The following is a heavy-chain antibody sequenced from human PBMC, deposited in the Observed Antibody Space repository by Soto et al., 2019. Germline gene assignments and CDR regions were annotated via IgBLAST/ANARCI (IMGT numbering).Heavy chain of an antibody. CDR2: ISAYNGNT. CDR3: ARARSKAIFGVVIIPVSYFDY. V-gene: IGHV1-18*01. J-gene: IGHJ4*01. CDR1: GYTFTSYG. D-gene: IGHD3-3*01. Sequence: ASVKVSCKASGYTFTSYGISWVRQAPGQGLEWMGWISAYNGNTNYAQKLQGRVTMTTDTSTSTAYMELRSLRSDDTAVYYCARARSKAIFGVVIIPVSYFDYWG.